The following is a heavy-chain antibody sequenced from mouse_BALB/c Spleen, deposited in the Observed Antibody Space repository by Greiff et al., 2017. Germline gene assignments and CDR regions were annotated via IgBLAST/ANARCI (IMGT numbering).Heavy chain of an antibody. J-gene: IGHJ3*01. CDR1: GYTFTSYD. D-gene: IGHD2-3*01. Sequence: SGPELVKPGALVKISCKASGYTFTSYDINWVKQRPGQGLEWIGWIYPGYGSTKYNEKFKGKATLTADKSSSTAYMQLSSLTSENSAVYFCARDAWFAYWGQGTLVTVSA. CDR3: ARDAWFAY. V-gene: IGHV1S33*01. CDR2: IYPGYGST.